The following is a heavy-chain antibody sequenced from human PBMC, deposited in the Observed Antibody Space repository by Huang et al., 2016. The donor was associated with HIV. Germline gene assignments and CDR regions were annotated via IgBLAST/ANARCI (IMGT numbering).Heavy chain of an antibody. J-gene: IGHJ4*02. D-gene: IGHD1-26*01. CDR2: ISYDGSK. CDR1: GFGFSTYG. Sequence: VQLVESGGGVVQPGRSLRLACAASGFGFSTYGLHWVRQAPGKGLEWVAVISYDGSKYYAHSVKGRFTISRDTSENKVYLQMNSLRHEDTAVYYCAKDGADEEWDIDYWGQGTLVTVSS. CDR3: AKDGADEEWDIDY. V-gene: IGHV3-30*18.